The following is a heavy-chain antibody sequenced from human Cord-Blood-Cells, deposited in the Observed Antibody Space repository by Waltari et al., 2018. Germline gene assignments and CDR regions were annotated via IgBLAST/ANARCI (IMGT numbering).Heavy chain of an antibody. D-gene: IGHD2-2*01. CDR2: INHSGST. CDR1: GGSFSGYY. J-gene: IGHJ6*02. Sequence: QVQLQQWGAGLLKPSETLSLTCAVYGGSFSGYYWSWIRQPPGKGLEWIGEINHSGSTNYNPSLKSRVTISVDTSKNQFSLKLSSVTAADTAVYYCARGGSYIVVVPAAPDYYYYGMDVWGQGTTVTVSS. V-gene: IGHV4-34*01. CDR3: ARGGSYIVVVPAAPDYYYYGMDV.